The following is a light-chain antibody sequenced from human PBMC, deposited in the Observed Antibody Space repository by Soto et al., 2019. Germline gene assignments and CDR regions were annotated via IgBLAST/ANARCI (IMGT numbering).Light chain of an antibody. J-gene: IGLJ3*02. CDR3: SPLDSALSAGV. CDR1: SSNFGGNT. CDR2: DNN. Sequence: QSVLTQPPSASGTPGQRVIISCSGSSSNFGGNTANWDQQFPGTAPKVLIYDNNRRPSGIPDRFSGSKSGTSATLTIIGVQTGDEADYYCSPLDSALSAGVFGGGTKGTVL. V-gene: IGLV1-51*01.